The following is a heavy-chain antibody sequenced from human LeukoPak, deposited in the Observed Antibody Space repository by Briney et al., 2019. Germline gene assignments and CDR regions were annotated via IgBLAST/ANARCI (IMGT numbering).Heavy chain of an antibody. Sequence: GGSLRLSCAASGFTLSSYWMSWVRQAPGKGLEWVANIKQDGSEKYYVDSVKGRFTISRDNAKNSLYLQMNSLRAEDTAVYYCARGYIVVAYYFDYWGQGTLVSVSS. J-gene: IGHJ4*02. CDR2: IKQDGSEK. V-gene: IGHV3-7*01. D-gene: IGHD2-15*01. CDR1: GFTLSSYW. CDR3: ARGYIVVAYYFDY.